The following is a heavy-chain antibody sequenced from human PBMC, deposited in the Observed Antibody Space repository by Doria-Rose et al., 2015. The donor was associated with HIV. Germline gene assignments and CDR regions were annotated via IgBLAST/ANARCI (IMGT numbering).Heavy chain of an antibody. Sequence: QVTLKESGPVLVKPTETLTLTCTVSGVSLSSPGMGVSWIRQPPGKALEWLASIFSDDDRSYKTSLKSRLTISRGTSKSQVVLTMTDMDPVDTATYYCARIKSSRWYHKYYFDFWGQGTLVIVPA. CDR1: GVSLSSPGMG. D-gene: IGHD6-13*01. CDR2: IFSDDDR. CDR3: ARIKSSRWYHKYYFDF. J-gene: IGHJ4*02. V-gene: IGHV2-26*01.